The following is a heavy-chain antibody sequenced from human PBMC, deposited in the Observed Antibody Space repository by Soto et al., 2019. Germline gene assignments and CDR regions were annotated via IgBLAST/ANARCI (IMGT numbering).Heavy chain of an antibody. CDR3: AKDTPDGSGSYYNVWSGYYYYGMDV. V-gene: IGHV3-23*01. CDR2: ISGSGGST. Sequence: RLSCAASGFTFRSYAMSWVRQAAGKVLEWGSAISGSGGSTYYADSVKGRFTISRDNSKNTLYLQMNSLRAEDTAVYYCAKDTPDGSGSYYNVWSGYYYYGMDVWGQGTTVTVSS. D-gene: IGHD3-10*01. J-gene: IGHJ6*02. CDR1: GFTFRSYA.